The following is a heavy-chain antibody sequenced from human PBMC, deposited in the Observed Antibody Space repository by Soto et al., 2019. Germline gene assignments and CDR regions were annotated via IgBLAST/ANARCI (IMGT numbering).Heavy chain of an antibody. V-gene: IGHV1-18*04. J-gene: IGHJ6*02. D-gene: IGHD2-2*01. CDR1: GYTFTSYG. Sequence: QGQLVQSGGEVTKPGGSVKVSCNASGYTFTSYGISWVRQAPGQGLEWMGWISPHSGHTKDAQKVQGRVTLTTETSTGTAYMELRSLTSDDTAVYYCARDRCTTAKRYTHHLDVWGQGTTVKVSS. CDR3: ARDRCTTAKRYTHHLDV. CDR2: ISPHSGHT.